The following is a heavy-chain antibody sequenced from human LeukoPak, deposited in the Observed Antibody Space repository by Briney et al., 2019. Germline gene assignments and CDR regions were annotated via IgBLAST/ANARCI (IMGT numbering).Heavy chain of an antibody. J-gene: IGHJ4*02. V-gene: IGHV3-11*04. CDR1: GFTVSSNY. Sequence: GGSLRLSCAASGFTVSSNYMSWVRQAPGKGLEWVSYISSSGSTIYYADPVKGRFTISRDNAKNSLYLQMNSLRAEDTAVYYCARGDSGYDYDYWGQGTLVTVSS. CDR2: ISSSGSTI. CDR3: ARGDSGYDYDY. D-gene: IGHD5-12*01.